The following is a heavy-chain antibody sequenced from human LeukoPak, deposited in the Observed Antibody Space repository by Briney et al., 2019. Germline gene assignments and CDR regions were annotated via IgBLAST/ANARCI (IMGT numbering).Heavy chain of an antibody. CDR1: GFTFSDYY. V-gene: IGHV3-11*04. CDR3: ARDLGPHSSSPNSGAFDI. CDR2: ISSSGSTI. J-gene: IGHJ3*02. D-gene: IGHD6-6*01. Sequence: TGGSLRLSCAASGFTFSDYYMSWIRQAPGKGLEWVSYISSSGSTIYYADSVKGRFTISRDNAKTSLYLQMNSLRAEDTAVYYCARDLGPHSSSPNSGAFDIWGQGTMVTVSS.